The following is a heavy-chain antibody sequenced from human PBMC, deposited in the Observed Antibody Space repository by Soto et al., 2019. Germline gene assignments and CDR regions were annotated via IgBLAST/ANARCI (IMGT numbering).Heavy chain of an antibody. Sequence: PGGSLRLSCAASGFTVSNVWMNWVRQAPGKGLEWVGRIKSKTGGGTIDYAAPVKGRFTISKDDSENTLYLQVNSLKTEDTAVYYCVVIPLGSWGQGTLVTVSS. V-gene: IGHV3-15*07. D-gene: IGHD3-22*01. CDR2: IKSKTGGGTI. J-gene: IGHJ5*02. CDR1: GFTVSNVW. CDR3: VVIPLGS.